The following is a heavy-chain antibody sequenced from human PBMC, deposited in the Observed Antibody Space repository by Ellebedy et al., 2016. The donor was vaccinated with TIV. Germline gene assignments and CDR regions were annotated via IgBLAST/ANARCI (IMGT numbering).Heavy chain of an antibody. Sequence: GGSLRLSCAASGFSFSSYAMNWVRQAPGKGLEWVSGVYVGGTADYADSAKGRFAVSRDKSKNTLHLQMNSLRGEDTAIYYCARNVASTGQDAFDVWGQGTLVTVSS. V-gene: IGHV3-53*01. CDR3: ARNVASTGQDAFDV. CDR2: VYVGGTA. J-gene: IGHJ3*01. D-gene: IGHD1-1*01. CDR1: GFSFSSYA.